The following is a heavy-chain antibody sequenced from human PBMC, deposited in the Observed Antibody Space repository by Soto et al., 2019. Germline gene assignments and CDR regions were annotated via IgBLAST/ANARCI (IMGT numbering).Heavy chain of an antibody. Sequence: QVQLVESGGGAVQPGEPLRLSCVASGFDFTYYAMHWVRQAPGKGLESVAVMSSDGSKIHHTDSVKGRFTISRDNSKSTLYLQMNSMRKEDTAVYFWATDEGVGGTLGLFDYWGQGTLVSVSS. D-gene: IGHD1-26*01. CDR2: MSSDGSKI. CDR3: ATDEGVGGTLGLFDY. CDR1: GFDFTYYA. V-gene: IGHV3-30*03. J-gene: IGHJ4*02.